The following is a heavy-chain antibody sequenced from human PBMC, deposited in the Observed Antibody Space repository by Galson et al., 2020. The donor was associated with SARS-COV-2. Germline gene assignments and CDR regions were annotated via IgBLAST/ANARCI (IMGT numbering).Heavy chain of an antibody. CDR1: GFTFSDHY. CDR3: ARGGLLWGYYYYMDV. CDR2: TRNKANSYTT. D-gene: IGHD7-27*01. J-gene: IGHJ6*03. Sequence: GESLKISCAASGFTFSDHYMDWVRQAPGKGLEWVGRTRNKANSYTTEYAASVKDRFTISRDDSKNSLYLQMNSLKTEDTAVYYCARGGLLWGYYYYMDVWGKGTTVTISS. V-gene: IGHV3-72*01.